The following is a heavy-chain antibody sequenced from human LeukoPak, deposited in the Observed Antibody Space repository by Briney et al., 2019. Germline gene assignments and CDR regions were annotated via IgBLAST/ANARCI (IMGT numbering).Heavy chain of an antibody. Sequence: GGSLRLSCAASTLTFSSYVMTWVRQAPGKGLEWVAFIRYDGSNKYYADSVKGRFTISRDNSKNTLYLQMNSLRAEDTAVYYCAKDVAHVSWFDPWGQGTLVTVSS. V-gene: IGHV3-30*02. J-gene: IGHJ5*02. CDR1: TLTFSSYV. D-gene: IGHD5-12*01. CDR2: IRYDGSNK. CDR3: AKDVAHVSWFDP.